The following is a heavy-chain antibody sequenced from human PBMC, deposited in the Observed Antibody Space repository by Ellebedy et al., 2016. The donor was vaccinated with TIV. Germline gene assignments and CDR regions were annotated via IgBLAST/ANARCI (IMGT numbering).Heavy chain of an antibody. Sequence: SVKVSCXASGGTFSSYAISWVRQAPGQGLEWMGGIIPIFGTANYAQKFQGRVTITADESTSTAYMELSSLRSEDTAVYYCARGTYDYVWGSGRYQYYYMDVWGKGTTVTVS. J-gene: IGHJ6*03. D-gene: IGHD3-16*01. CDR2: IIPIFGTA. CDR3: ARGTYDYVWGSGRYQYYYMDV. CDR1: GGTFSSYA. V-gene: IGHV1-69*13.